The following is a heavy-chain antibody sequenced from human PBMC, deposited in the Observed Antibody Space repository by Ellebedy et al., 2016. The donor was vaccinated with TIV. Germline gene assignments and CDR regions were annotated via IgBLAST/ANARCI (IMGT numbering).Heavy chain of an antibody. CDR1: GFAFGHYW. V-gene: IGHV3-74*01. CDR3: ARDSGSYPFDY. D-gene: IGHD1-26*01. CDR2: LSSDHKVA. Sequence: GGSLRLXCVASGFAFGHYWMHWVRQAPGKGLVWVSRLSSDHKVAGYADSVKGRFTISRDNARNTLYLQMDSLRAEDTAVYYCARDSGSYPFDYWGLGALVTVSS. J-gene: IGHJ4*02.